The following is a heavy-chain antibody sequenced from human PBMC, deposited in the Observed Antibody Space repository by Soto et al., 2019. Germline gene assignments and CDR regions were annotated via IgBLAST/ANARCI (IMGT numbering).Heavy chain of an antibody. J-gene: IGHJ6*02. CDR3: ARGLRYRDYYGMDV. CDR2: ISSNVGST. Sequence: GGSLRLSCAASGFTFSSNAMYWVRQTPGKGLEWVSAISSNVGSTYYADSVKGRFTISRDNSKSTLYLQMNSLRVEDTAVYYCARGLRYRDYYGMDVWGQGTTVTVSS. D-gene: IGHD3-9*01. CDR1: GFTFSSNA. V-gene: IGHV3-23*01.